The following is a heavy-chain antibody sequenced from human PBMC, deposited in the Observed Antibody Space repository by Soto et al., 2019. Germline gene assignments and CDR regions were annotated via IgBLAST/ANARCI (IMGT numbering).Heavy chain of an antibody. CDR3: ARYGFANGLDL. Sequence: PGGSLRLSCTLSGFTFSRDWMAWVRQAPGKGLEWVANMRPDESEKYYVDSVRGRFTISRDGAENSLHLQMDSLRAEDTALYYCARYGFANGLDLWGQGTTVTVYS. CDR1: GFTFSRDW. V-gene: IGHV3-7*03. D-gene: IGHD3-10*01. CDR2: MRPDESEK. J-gene: IGHJ6*02.